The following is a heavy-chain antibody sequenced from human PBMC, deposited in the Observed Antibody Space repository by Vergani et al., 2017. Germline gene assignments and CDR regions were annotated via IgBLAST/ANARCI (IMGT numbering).Heavy chain of an antibody. CDR1: GYSFTSYW. Sequence: EVQLVQSGAEVKKPGESLKISCKGSGYSFTSYWIGWVRQMPGKGLEWMGIIYPGDSDTRYSPSFQGQVTISADKSISTAYLQWSSLKASDTAMYYCARGGYSGYDSLDLYYYGMDVWGQGTTVTVSS. D-gene: IGHD5-12*01. J-gene: IGHJ6*02. CDR3: ARGGYSGYDSLDLYYYGMDV. V-gene: IGHV5-51*03. CDR2: IYPGDSDT.